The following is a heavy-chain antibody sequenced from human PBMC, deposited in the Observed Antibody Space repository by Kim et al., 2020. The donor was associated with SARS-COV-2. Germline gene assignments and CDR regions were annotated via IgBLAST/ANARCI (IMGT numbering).Heavy chain of an antibody. Sequence: TNYTPSRKSRVTISVDTSKNQFSLRLSSVTAADTAVYYCASVDSSGPIDYWGQGTLVTVSS. D-gene: IGHD3-22*01. CDR2: T. CDR3: ASVDSSGPIDY. V-gene: IGHV4-59*01. J-gene: IGHJ4*02.